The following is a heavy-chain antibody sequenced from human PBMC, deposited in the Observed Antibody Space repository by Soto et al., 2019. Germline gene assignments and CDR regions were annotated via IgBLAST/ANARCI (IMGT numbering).Heavy chain of an antibody. CDR3: ARGRYCSCDSCKPYFYYYGMDV. V-gene: IGHV4-59*01. J-gene: IGHJ6*02. CDR2: VHYRGNT. CDR1: GGSIIGYY. D-gene: IGHD2-15*01. Sequence: PSETLSLTCTVSGGSIIGYYWSWIREPPGKGLESIGYVHYRGNTDYNPSLKSRVTISVDTSKNQFSLRLSSVTAADTAVYYCARGRYCSCDSCKPYFYYYGMDVWGQGTTVTVSS.